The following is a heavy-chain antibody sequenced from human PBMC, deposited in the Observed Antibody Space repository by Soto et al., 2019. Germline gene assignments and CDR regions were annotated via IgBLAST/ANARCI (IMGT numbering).Heavy chain of an antibody. CDR2: VYTSGAT. V-gene: IGHV4-4*07. D-gene: IGHD4-17*01. Sequence: QVQLQESGPGLVKPSETLSLTCTVSGASIGSYYWSWIRQPAGKGLEWVGRVYTSGATNYNPSLKSRVTMSLDTSKNQFSLKVSSETAADTAVYYCAKGYPDYSDYFDSWGQGTPVTVSS. CDR1: GASIGSYY. CDR3: AKGYPDYSDYFDS. J-gene: IGHJ4*02.